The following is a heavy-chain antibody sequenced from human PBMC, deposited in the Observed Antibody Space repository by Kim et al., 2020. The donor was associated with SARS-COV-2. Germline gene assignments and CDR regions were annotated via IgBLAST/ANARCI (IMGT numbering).Heavy chain of an antibody. Sequence: GGSLRLSCAASGFTLSGYWMHWVRQAPGKGLIWVSRINSDGSSTTYADSMKGRFTVSRDNAKNTLYLQMNSLRAEDTAVYYCVRDKYGSAPRNWFDPWGQGTLVTVSS. CDR1: GFTLSGYW. J-gene: IGHJ5*02. CDR3: VRDKYGSAPRNWFDP. D-gene: IGHD3-10*01. CDR2: INSDGSST. V-gene: IGHV3-74*01.